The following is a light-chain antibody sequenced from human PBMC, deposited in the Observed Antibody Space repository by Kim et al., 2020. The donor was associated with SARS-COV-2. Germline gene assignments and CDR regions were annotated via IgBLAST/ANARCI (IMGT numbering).Light chain of an antibody. J-gene: IGKJ1*01. CDR3: QQYHKSPWT. Sequence: ETSTLCHKASPGVSIRYFAWYQQQPGQAPRLLMYGASSRASGVPYRFNGSESATDFTLTISRLEPDDFAVYYCQQYHKSPWTFGQGPKVDIK. CDR2: GAS. CDR1: PGVSIRY. V-gene: IGKV3-20*01.